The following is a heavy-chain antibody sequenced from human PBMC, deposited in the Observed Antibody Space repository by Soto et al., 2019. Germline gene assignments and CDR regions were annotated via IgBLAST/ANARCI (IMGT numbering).Heavy chain of an antibody. CDR2: MSPSSGNT. V-gene: IGHV1-8*02. CDR3: ARGITQGYDY. J-gene: IGHJ4*02. CDR1: GYKFNTYD. D-gene: IGHD1-20*01. Sequence: QVQLVQSGAEVEKPGASVKVSCQASGYKFNTYDINWVRQATGQGLEWMGWMSPSSGNTGYAQKFQGRVTMTRDTSVSTAYMELNSLTSDDTAVYYCARGITQGYDYWGQGPPVTVSS.